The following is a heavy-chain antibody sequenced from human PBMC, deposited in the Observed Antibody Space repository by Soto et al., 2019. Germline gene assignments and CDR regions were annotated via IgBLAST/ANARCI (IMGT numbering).Heavy chain of an antibody. D-gene: IGHD2-8*02. Sequence: QVHLVQSGAEVQKPGASVKVSCKTSGYTFSSYGIMWVRQAPGQGLECMGWISTFNGNAHYAQNLQDRVPMTTDTSTRTVYLELTSLTSDDTGVYYCATLNGYSTGWSATWGQGTLVTVSS. J-gene: IGHJ5*02. CDR3: ATLNGYSTGWSAT. CDR1: GYTFSSYG. V-gene: IGHV1-18*01. CDR2: ISTFNGNA.